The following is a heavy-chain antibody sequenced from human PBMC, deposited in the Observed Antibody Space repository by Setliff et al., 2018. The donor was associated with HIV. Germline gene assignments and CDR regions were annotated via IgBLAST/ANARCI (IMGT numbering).Heavy chain of an antibody. D-gene: IGHD2-15*01. CDR1: GGSFSGYY. CDR3: ARVRPSPGCSGGSAFPKDYYYYMDV. Sequence: SETLSLTCAVYGGSFSGYYWSWIRQPPGKGLEWIGEINHSGSTNYNPSLKSRVTISVDTSKNQFSLKLTSVTAADTAVYYCARVRPSPGCSGGSAFPKDYYYYMDVGGKGTTVTVSS. J-gene: IGHJ6*03. CDR2: INHSGST. V-gene: IGHV4-34*01.